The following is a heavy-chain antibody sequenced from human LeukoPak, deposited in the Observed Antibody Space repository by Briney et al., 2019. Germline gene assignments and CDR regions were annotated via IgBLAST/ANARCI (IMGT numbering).Heavy chain of an antibody. D-gene: IGHD3-9*01. J-gene: IGHJ3*02. CDR2: VNPNSGDT. CDR1: GYTFTGYY. Sequence: ASVKVSCKASGYTFTGYYLHWVRQAPGQGLEWMGCVNPNSGDTNYAQKFQGSVTMTRDTSISTVYMELSRLRSDDTAVYYCARGIITILGIAFDIWGQGTMVTVSS. CDR3: ARGIITILGIAFDI. V-gene: IGHV1-2*02.